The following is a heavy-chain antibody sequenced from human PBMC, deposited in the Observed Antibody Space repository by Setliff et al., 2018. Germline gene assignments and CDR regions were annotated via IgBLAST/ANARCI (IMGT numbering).Heavy chain of an antibody. Sequence: ASVKVSCKASGFTFTSSAMQWVRQARGQRLEWIGWIVVGSGNTNYAQKFQGRVTITRDTSASTAYMELSSLRSEDTAVYYCAAPTGYSSGWYDAFDIWGQGTMVTVSS. V-gene: IGHV1-58*02. D-gene: IGHD6-19*01. CDR1: GFTFTSSA. CDR3: AAPTGYSSGWYDAFDI. CDR2: IVVGSGNT. J-gene: IGHJ3*02.